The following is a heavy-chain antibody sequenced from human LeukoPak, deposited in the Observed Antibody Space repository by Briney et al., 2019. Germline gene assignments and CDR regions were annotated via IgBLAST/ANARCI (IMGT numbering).Heavy chain of an antibody. Sequence: GGSLRLSCAGSGFTFSSYRMSWVRQAPGKGLEWVASIKRDGSEEYYVDSVKGRFTISRDNAKNSVYLQMNSLRAEDTAVYYCASTWNYLYFDYWGQGTLVTVSP. CDR3: ASTWNYLYFDY. CDR1: GFTFSSYR. CDR2: IKRDGSEE. V-gene: IGHV3-7*01. D-gene: IGHD1-7*01. J-gene: IGHJ4*02.